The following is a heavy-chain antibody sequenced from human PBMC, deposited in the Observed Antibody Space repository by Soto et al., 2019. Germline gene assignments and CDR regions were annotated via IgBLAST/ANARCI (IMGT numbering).Heavy chain of an antibody. Sequence: ASVKVSCKASGGTFSSYAISWVRQSPGQGLEWMGGIIPIFGTANYAQKFQGRVTITADESTSTAYMELSSLRSEDTAVYYCARDRGDGYAYYYYGMDVWGQGTTVTVSS. V-gene: IGHV1-69*13. CDR1: GGTFSSYA. J-gene: IGHJ6*02. D-gene: IGHD5-12*01. CDR2: IIPIFGTA. CDR3: ARDRGDGYAYYYYGMDV.